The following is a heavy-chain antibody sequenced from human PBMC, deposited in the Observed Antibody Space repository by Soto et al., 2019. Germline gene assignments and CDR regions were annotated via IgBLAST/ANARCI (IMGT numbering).Heavy chain of an antibody. D-gene: IGHD1-26*01. Sequence: GGSLRLSCAASGFTVSSNYMSWVRQAPGKGLEWVSVIYSGGSTYYADSVKGRFTISRDNSKNTLYLQMNSLRAEDTAVYYCARVLREWAKNYYYYYMDVWGKGTTVTVSS. CDR2: IYSGGST. CDR3: ARVLREWAKNYYYYYMDV. CDR1: GFTVSSNY. J-gene: IGHJ6*03. V-gene: IGHV3-66*01.